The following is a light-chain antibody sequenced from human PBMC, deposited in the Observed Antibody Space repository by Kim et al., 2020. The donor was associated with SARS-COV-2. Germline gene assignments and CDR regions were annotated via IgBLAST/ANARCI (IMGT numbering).Light chain of an antibody. V-gene: IGLV7-46*01. CDR1: TGAVTSGHY. J-gene: IGLJ3*02. CDR2: DTQ. Sequence: QAVVTQESSLTVSPGGTVTLTCTSSTGAVTSGHYPYWFQQKPGKAPRTLIYDTQNKHSWTPARFSGSLLGGKAALTLSGAQPEDEAEYYCLLSYSDIAVFGGGTQLTVL. CDR3: LLSYSDIAV.